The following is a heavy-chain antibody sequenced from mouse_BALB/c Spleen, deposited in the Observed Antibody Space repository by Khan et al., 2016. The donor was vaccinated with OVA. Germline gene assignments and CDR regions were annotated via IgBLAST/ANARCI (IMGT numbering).Heavy chain of an antibody. Sequence: QIQLVQSGAELAKPGASVKMSCKASGYTFTSYWMHWIKQRPGQGLEWIGYINPPSGYTNYNQKFKDKATLTADKSSSTAYMQLSSLTSDDSAVYYCAGSIIDYWGQGTALTVSS. V-gene: IGHV1-7*01. CDR3: AGSIIDY. CDR1: GYTFTSYW. CDR2: INPPSGYT. D-gene: IGHD1-3*01. J-gene: IGHJ2*01.